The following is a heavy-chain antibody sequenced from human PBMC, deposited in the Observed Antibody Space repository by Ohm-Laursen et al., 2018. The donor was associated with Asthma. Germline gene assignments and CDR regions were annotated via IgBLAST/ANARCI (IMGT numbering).Heavy chain of an antibody. D-gene: IGHD3-22*01. V-gene: IGHV4-39*01. J-gene: IGHJ4*02. Sequence: SDTLSLTCTVSGGSISSSSYYWGWIRQPPGKGLEWIGSIYYSGSTYYNPSLKSRVTISVDTSKNQFSLKLSSVTAADTAVYYCARQVYDSSGYYLIDYWGQGTLVTVSS. CDR3: ARQVYDSSGYYLIDY. CDR1: GGSISSSSYY. CDR2: IYYSGST.